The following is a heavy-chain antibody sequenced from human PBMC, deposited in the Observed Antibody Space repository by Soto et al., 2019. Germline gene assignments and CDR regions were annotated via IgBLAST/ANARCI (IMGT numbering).Heavy chain of an antibody. CDR2: IISIFGTA. CDR3: ARVVTRVVVIPSWSEFDY. CDR1: GGTFSSYA. J-gene: IGHJ4*02. D-gene: IGHD3-22*01. V-gene: IGHV1-69*12. Sequence: QVQLVQSGAEVKKPGSSVKVSCKASGGTFSSYAISWVRQAPGQGLEWMGGIISIFGTANYAQKFQGRVTITADESTSTAYMELSSLRSEDTAVYYCARVVTRVVVIPSWSEFDYWGQGTLVTVSS.